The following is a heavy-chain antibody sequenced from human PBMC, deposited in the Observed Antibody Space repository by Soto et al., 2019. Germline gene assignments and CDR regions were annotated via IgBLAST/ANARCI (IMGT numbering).Heavy chain of an antibody. CDR1: GGTISSGGYS. Sequence: PSETMSLTCPVSGGTISSGGYSWSWVRQAPGKGLEWVSAITSSSSSTYYADSVKGRFTISRDNSKNALYLQVSSLRADDTAVYYCARYTSPPDRKAPDMWGQGALVTVSS. D-gene: IGHD1-1*01. V-gene: IGHV3-23*05. CDR3: ARYTSPPDRKAPDM. J-gene: IGHJ4*02. CDR2: ITSSSSST.